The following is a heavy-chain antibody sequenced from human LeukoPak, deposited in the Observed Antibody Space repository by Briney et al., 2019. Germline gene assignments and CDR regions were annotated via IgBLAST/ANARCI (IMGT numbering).Heavy chain of an antibody. D-gene: IGHD3-22*01. CDR1: GYTFTSYY. Sequence: ASVKVSCKASGYTFTSYYMHWVRQAPGQGLEWMGIINPSGGSTSYAQKFQGRVTMTRDTSTSTVYMELSSQRSEDTAVYYCARDHGGSDYYDSSGYYYDYWGQGTLVTVSS. CDR3: ARDHGGSDYYDSSGYYYDY. V-gene: IGHV1-46*01. CDR2: INPSGGST. J-gene: IGHJ4*02.